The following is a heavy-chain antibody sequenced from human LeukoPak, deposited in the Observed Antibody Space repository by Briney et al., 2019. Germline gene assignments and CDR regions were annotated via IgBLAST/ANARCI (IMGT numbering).Heavy chain of an antibody. CDR2: MNPNSGVT. J-gene: IGHJ5*02. CDR3: ARLAVADIP. CDR1: GYTFTAHY. V-gene: IGHV1-2*02. Sequence: ASVKVSCKASGYTFTAHYIHWVRQAPGQGLEWMGWMNPNSGVTNYAQKFRGRVTLSRDTSISTAYMELSRLRSDDTAVYYCARLAVADIPWGQGTLVTVSS. D-gene: IGHD6-19*01.